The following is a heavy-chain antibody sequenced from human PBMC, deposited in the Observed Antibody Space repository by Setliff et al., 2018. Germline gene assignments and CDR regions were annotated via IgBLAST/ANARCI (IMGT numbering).Heavy chain of an antibody. Sequence: GGSLRLSCAASGFTFSSYAMHWVRQAPGQGLEWVSSIDSSSTWIYYADSVKGRFTISRDDSKNMVNLQMNSLRAEDTAVYYCARDLGNWFDSWGQGTVVTVSS. D-gene: IGHD3-16*01. V-gene: IGHV3-21*04. CDR1: GFTFSSYA. J-gene: IGHJ5*01. CDR3: ARDLGNWFDS. CDR2: IDSSSTWI.